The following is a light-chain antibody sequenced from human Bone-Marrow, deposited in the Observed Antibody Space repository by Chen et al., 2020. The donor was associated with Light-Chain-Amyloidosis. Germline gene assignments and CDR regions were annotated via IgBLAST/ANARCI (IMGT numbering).Light chain of an antibody. CDR1: QSIRGN. J-gene: IGKJ1*01. V-gene: IGKV3-15*01. CDR2: GAS. Sequence: VMTKSPVALSVSPGDTATLSCRASQSIRGNLAWYQQRPGQAPRLLIYGASARATGIPARFSGSGFETDFTLTISTIQSEDFVVYYCQQYNNWPLTFGQGTRVDIK. CDR3: QQYNNWPLT.